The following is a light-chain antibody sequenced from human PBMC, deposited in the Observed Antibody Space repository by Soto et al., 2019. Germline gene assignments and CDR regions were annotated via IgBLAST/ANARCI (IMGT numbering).Light chain of an antibody. V-gene: IGKV1-5*01. CDR2: DAS. Sequence: DIQMTQSPSTLSASVGDRVTTTCRANQSISDWLAWYQQKPGKAPNLLIYDASNLESGVPSRFSGSGSGTEFTLTISSLQPDDFATYYCQQYNSSPLTFGGGTKMEIK. J-gene: IGKJ4*01. CDR3: QQYNSSPLT. CDR1: QSISDW.